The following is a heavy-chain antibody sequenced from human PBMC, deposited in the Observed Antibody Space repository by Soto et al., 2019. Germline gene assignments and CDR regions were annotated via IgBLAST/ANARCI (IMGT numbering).Heavy chain of an antibody. Sequence: QVQLVQSGAEVKKPGASVKVSCEASGYTFTDYPIHWVRQAPGQRLEWMGWINPGNGNTIYSRKFQGRVTITRDTSASAAYIELSSLRSEDTAVYYCARVAPIVLILPLDYWGQGTLVTVS. J-gene: IGHJ4*02. CDR1: GYTFTDYP. CDR2: INPGNGNT. D-gene: IGHD2-8*01. V-gene: IGHV1-3*01. CDR3: ARVAPIVLILPLDY.